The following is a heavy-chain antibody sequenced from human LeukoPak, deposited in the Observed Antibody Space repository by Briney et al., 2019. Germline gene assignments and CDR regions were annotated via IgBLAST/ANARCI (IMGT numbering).Heavy chain of an antibody. J-gene: IGHJ4*02. Sequence: GGSLRLSCAASGFTFSSYAMHWVRQAPGKGLEWVAVISYDGSNKYYADSVKGRFTISRDNSKNTLYLQMNSLRDEDTAVYYCARSRSDYGDYVDNYWGQGTLVTVSS. V-gene: IGHV3-30-3*01. D-gene: IGHD4-17*01. CDR1: GFTFSSYA. CDR3: ARSRSDYGDYVDNY. CDR2: ISYDGSNK.